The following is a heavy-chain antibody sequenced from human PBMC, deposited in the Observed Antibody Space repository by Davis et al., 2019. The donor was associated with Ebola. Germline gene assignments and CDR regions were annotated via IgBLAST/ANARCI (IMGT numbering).Heavy chain of an antibody. D-gene: IGHD1-7*01. V-gene: IGHV1-2*06. J-gene: IGHJ4*02. CDR2: INPNSGDT. CDR1: GYTFTGYY. Sequence: AASVKISCNASGYTFTGYYMQWVRQAPGQGLEWMGRINPNSGDTSHAQNFQSRVTMTRDTSISTAYKELSRLRYDDTAMYYCSRGGGVTGTTVVVDFWGQGTLVTVSS. CDR3: SRGGGVTGTTVVVDF.